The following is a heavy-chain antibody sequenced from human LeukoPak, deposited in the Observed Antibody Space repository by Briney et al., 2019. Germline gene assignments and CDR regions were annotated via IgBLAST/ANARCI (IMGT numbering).Heavy chain of an antibody. CDR3: VREATWFAP. D-gene: IGHD1-26*01. CDR2: INPNSGGT. V-gene: IGHV1-2*02. Sequence: EASVKVSCKASGYTFTGYYIHWVRQAPGQGLEWMGWINPNSGGTNYAQKFQGRVTMTRDTSISTAYMELSRLRSDDTGVYYCVREATWFAPWGQGTLVTVSS. CDR1: GYTFTGYY. J-gene: IGHJ5*02.